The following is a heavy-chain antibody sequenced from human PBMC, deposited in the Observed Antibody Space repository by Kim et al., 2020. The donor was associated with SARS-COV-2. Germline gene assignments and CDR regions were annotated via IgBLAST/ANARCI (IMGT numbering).Heavy chain of an antibody. CDR3: SSQVSKVALDI. CDR1: GFTVSSNY. V-gene: IGHV3-53*01. J-gene: IGHJ3*02. Sequence: GGSLRLSCAASGFTVSSNYMSWVRQAPGKGLEWVSVIYSGGSTYYADSVKGRFTISRDNSKNTLYLQMNSRRAEDTAVDYCSSQVSKVALDIWGQGTM. CDR2: IYSGGST.